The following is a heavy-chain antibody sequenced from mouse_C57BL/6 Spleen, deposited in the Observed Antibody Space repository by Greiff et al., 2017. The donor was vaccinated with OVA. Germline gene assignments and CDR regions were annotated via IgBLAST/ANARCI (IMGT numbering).Heavy chain of an antibody. CDR2: ISYDGSN. Sequence: EVQLVESGPGLVKPSQSLSLTCSVTGYSITSGYYWNWIRQFPGNKLEWMGYISYDGSNNYNPSLKNRISITRDTSKNQFFLKLNSVTTEDTATYYCARGKDGYSFAYWGQGTLVTVSA. CDR3: ARGKDGYSFAY. D-gene: IGHD2-3*01. J-gene: IGHJ3*01. V-gene: IGHV3-6*01. CDR1: GYSITSGYY.